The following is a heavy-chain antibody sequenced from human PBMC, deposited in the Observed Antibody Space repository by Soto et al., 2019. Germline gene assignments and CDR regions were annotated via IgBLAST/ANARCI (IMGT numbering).Heavy chain of an antibody. J-gene: IGHJ4*02. CDR2: ISYDGTNK. Sequence: QEQLVESGGGVVQPGGSLRLSCSTSGFTFSTYAVYWVRQAPGKGLEWVAMISYDGTNKYYGDSVKGRFTISRDNSMNTLYLEVNSLRGEDTAVYYCARETLRGVPYFVYWGQGTLVTVSS. CDR3: ARETLRGVPYFVY. D-gene: IGHD3-10*01. CDR1: GFTFSTYA. V-gene: IGHV3-33*08.